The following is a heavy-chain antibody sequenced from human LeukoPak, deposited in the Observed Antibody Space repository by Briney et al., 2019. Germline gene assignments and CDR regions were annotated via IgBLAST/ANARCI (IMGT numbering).Heavy chain of an antibody. Sequence: GGSLRLSCAASGFTFSSYAMSWVRQAPGKGLEWVSAISGSGGSTYYADSVKGRFTISRDNSKNTLYLQMNSLRAEDTAVYYCAKDSPYGDYPTGYYYYGMDVWGQGTTVTVSS. CDR3: AKDSPYGDYPTGYYYYGMDV. CDR1: GFTFSSYA. J-gene: IGHJ6*02. CDR2: ISGSGGST. V-gene: IGHV3-23*01. D-gene: IGHD4-17*01.